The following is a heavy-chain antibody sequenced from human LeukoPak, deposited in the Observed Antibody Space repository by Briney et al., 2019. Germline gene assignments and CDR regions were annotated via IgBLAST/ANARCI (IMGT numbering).Heavy chain of an antibody. Sequence: LGESLKISCKGSGYSFTSYWISWVRQMPGKGLEWMGRIDPSDSYTNYSPSFQGHVTISADKSISTAYLQWSSLKASDTAMYYCASEDSSGYFQFDPWGQGTLVTVSS. J-gene: IGHJ5*02. CDR1: GYSFTSYW. CDR3: ASEDSSGYFQFDP. D-gene: IGHD3-22*01. CDR2: IDPSDSYT. V-gene: IGHV5-10-1*01.